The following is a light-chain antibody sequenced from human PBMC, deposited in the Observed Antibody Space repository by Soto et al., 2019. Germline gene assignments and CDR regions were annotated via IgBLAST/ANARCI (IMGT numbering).Light chain of an antibody. Sequence: QSALTQPASVSGSPGQSITISCTGTSSDVDGYDYVSWYQQHPGKAPKLMIYDVSNRPSGVSNRFSGSKSGNTASLTISGLQAEDEADYYCSSYTTSSPLFGGGTKVTVL. CDR1: SSDVDGYDY. J-gene: IGLJ2*01. CDR3: SSYTTSSPL. V-gene: IGLV2-14*01. CDR2: DVS.